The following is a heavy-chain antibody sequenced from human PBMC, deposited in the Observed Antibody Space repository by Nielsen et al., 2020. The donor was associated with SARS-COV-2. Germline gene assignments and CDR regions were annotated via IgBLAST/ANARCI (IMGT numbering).Heavy chain of an antibody. J-gene: IGHJ5*02. V-gene: IGHV1-46*01. CDR1: GYTFTSYY. D-gene: IGHD3-16*02. CDR3: VIVTAALAFDP. CDR2: INPSGGST. Sequence: ASVKVSCKASGYTFTSYYMHWVRQAPGQGLEWMGVINPSGGSTNYAQKFQGRVTFTSDTSATTALMELSSLKSEDTAVHFCVIVTAALAFDPWGQGSLVTVSS.